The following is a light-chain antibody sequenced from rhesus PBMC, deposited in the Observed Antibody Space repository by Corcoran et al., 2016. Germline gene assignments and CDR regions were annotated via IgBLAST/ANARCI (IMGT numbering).Light chain of an antibody. V-gene: IGLV2-13*03. Sequence: QAAPTQSPSLSGSPGQSVTISCTGTCSDICGYNRVSWYQQHPGKAPKLMIYEVSKRPSGVSDHFSGSKSGNTASLTISGLQAADEADYYCSSYASSSTFYIFGAGTRLTVL. J-gene: IGLJ1*01. CDR1: CSDICGYNR. CDR3: SSYASSSTFYI. CDR2: EVS.